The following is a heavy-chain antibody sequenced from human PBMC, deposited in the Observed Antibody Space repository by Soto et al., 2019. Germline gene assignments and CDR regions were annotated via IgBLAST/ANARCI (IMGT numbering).Heavy chain of an antibody. CDR2: ISGSGGNT. CDR1: GFIFSSFS. V-gene: IGHV3-23*01. CDR3: AKDARYSNTWYYFDY. D-gene: IGHD6-13*01. Sequence: GGSRRLSCAGSGFIFSSFSMNLVRPAPGKGLEWVAGISGSGGNTYYADSVKGRFTIARDNSKNTVYLQMNSLRAEDTAVYYCAKDARYSNTWYYFDYWGQGTLVTVSA. J-gene: IGHJ4*02.